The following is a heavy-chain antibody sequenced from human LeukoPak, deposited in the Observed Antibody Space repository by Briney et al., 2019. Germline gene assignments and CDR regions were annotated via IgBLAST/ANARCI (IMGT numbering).Heavy chain of an antibody. J-gene: IGHJ4*02. CDR1: GFTFSDYY. CDR3: TTEKDY. Sequence: GGSLRLSCAAPGFTFSDYYMSWIRQAPGKGLEWVGRIRSKTDGETTDYAAPVKGRFSISRDDSKNTVYLQMNSLKTEDAAVYYCTTEKDYWGQGTLVTVSS. V-gene: IGHV3-15*01. CDR2: IRSKTDGETT.